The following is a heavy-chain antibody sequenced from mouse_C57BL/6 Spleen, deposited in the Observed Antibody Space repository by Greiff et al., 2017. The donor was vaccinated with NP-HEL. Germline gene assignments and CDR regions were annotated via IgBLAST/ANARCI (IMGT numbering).Heavy chain of an antibody. V-gene: IGHV5-6*02. CDR1: GFTFSSYG. CDR3: ARRAYYYGSEDY. CDR2: ISSGGSYT. D-gene: IGHD1-1*01. J-gene: IGHJ2*01. Sequence: EVKVVESGGDLVKPGGSLKLSCAASGFTFSSYGMSWVRQTPDKRLEWVATISSGGSYTYYPDSVKGRFTISRDNAKNTLYLQMSSLKSEDTAMYYCARRAYYYGSEDYWGQGTTLTVSS.